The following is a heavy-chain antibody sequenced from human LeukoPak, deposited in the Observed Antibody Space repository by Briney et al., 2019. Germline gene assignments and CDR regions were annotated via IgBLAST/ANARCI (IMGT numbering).Heavy chain of an antibody. CDR1: GFTFSSCA. CDR3: AKDFAQGMGWFGKFNFDY. J-gene: IGHJ4*02. D-gene: IGHD3-10*01. CDR2: ISGSGGST. V-gene: IGHV3-23*01. Sequence: GGSLRLSCAASGFTFSSCAMSWVRQAPGKGLEWVSAISGSGGSTYYADSVKGRFTISRDNSKNTLYLQMNSLRAEDTAVYYCAKDFAQGMGWFGKFNFDYWGQGTLVTVSS.